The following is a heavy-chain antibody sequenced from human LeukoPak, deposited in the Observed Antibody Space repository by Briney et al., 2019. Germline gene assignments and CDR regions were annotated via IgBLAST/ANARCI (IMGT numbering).Heavy chain of an antibody. CDR2: IYYSGST. D-gene: IGHD1-26*01. CDR1: GGSISSGGYY. Sequence: PSETLSLTCTVSGGSISSGGYYWSWIRQHPGKGLEWIGYIYYSGSTYYNPSLKSRVTISVDTSKNQFSLKLSSVTAADTAVHYCARQAEYSGGYGHWGQGTLVTVSS. J-gene: IGHJ4*02. V-gene: IGHV4-31*03. CDR3: ARQAEYSGGYGH.